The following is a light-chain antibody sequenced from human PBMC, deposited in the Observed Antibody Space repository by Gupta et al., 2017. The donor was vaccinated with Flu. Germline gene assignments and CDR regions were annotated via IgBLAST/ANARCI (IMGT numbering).Light chain of an antibody. CDR2: AAS. CDR1: QSISIY. CDR3: QQSYATPRT. J-gene: IGKJ1*01. Sequence: GDRVTITCRASQSISIYLNWYQQRPGKAPELLIFAASSLPGGLPSRLSGSGSGTDFTLTISSLQPEDFASYYCQQSYATPRTFGQGTKVELK. V-gene: IGKV1-39*01.